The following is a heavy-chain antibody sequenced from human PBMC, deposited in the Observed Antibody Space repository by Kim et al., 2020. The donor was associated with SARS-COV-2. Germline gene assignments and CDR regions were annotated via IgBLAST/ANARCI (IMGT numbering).Heavy chain of an antibody. J-gene: IGHJ4*02. D-gene: IGHD6-13*01. V-gene: IGHV3-23*01. Sequence: DSLKGRFTISRDNSKSTLYLQMNSLRAEDTAVYYCAKRVAVAGRWFSFDDWGQGTLVTVSS. CDR3: AKRVAVAGRWFSFDD.